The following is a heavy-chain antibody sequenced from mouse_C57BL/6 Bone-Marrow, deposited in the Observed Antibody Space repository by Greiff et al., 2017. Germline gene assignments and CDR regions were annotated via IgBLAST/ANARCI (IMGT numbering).Heavy chain of an antibody. D-gene: IGHD1-2*01. CDR2: LYPGIGST. J-gene: IGHJ4*01. CDR1: GYTFTGYW. V-gene: IGHV1-9*01. CDR3: ARAKKGTATIAAYY. Sequence: QVQLQESGAELVQPGASVKLSCKTSGYTFTGYWIDWVKQRPGHGLEWIGKLYPGIGSTNYNEKFKGKATLTADKSSSTAYMQLSSLTSEDYAVYICARAKKGTATIAAYYWGKATTVTAS.